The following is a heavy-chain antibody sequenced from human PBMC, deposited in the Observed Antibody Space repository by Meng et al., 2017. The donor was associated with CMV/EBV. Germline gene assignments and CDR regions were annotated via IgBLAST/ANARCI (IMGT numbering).Heavy chain of an antibody. D-gene: IGHD3-3*01. CDR3: ARGNNYDFWSGDAFDI. Sequence: LTGAASGFTFSSYWMSWVRQAPGKGLEWVANIKQDGSEKYYVDSVKGRFTISRDNAKNSLYLQMNSLRAEDTAVYYCARGNNYDFWSGDAFDIWGQGTMVTVSS. CDR2: IKQDGSEK. J-gene: IGHJ3*02. CDR1: GFTFSSYW. V-gene: IGHV3-7*01.